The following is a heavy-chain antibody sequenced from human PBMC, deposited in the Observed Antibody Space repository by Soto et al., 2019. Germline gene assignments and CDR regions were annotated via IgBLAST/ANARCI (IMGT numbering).Heavy chain of an antibody. CDR2: INSDGSST. CDR1: GFTFSSYW. J-gene: IGHJ4*02. CDR3: ARGPRYFDWLFY. Sequence: GGSLRLSCAASGFTFSSYWMHWVRQAPGKGLVWVSRINSDGSSTSYADSVKGRFTISRDNAKNTLYLQMNSLRAEDTAVYYCARGPRYFDWLFYWGQGTLVTVSS. D-gene: IGHD3-9*01. V-gene: IGHV3-74*01.